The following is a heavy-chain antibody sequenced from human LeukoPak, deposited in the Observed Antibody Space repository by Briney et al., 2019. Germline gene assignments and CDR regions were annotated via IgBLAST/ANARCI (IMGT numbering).Heavy chain of an antibody. V-gene: IGHV4-39*01. Sequence: SETLSLTCTVSGGSISSSSYYWGWIRQPPGTGLEWIGSIYYSGSTYYNPSLKSRVTISVDTSKNQFSLKLSSVTAADTAVYYCARIGKDYYGSGSYYKIDYWGQGTLVTVSS. CDR3: ARIGKDYYGSGSYYKIDY. J-gene: IGHJ4*02. CDR1: GGSISSSSYY. D-gene: IGHD3-10*01. CDR2: IYYSGST.